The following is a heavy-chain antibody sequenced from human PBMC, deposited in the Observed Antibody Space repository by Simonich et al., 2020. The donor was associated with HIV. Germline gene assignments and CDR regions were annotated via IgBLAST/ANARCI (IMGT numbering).Heavy chain of an antibody. D-gene: IGHD6-6*01. J-gene: IGHJ4*02. CDR1: GYTFTGSY. V-gene: IGHV1-2*02. Sequence: QVQLVQSGTEVKKPGASVKVSCKASGYTFTGSYLHWVRQAPGQGLEWREWIYPNNGGTNNAQKFLGRVTMTRDTSISTAYMELSRLRSDDTAIYFCARTLAARPFFDYWGQGTLVTVSS. CDR3: ARTLAARPFFDY. CDR2: IYPNNGGT.